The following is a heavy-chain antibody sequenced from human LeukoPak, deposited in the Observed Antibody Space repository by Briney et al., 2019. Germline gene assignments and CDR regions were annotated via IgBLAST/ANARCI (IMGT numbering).Heavy chain of an antibody. D-gene: IGHD3-16*02. Sequence: GRSLRLSCAASGXTFSSYAMHRVRQAPGKGLEWVGIISSDGNSKYNAASVKRPFTISRENSKTTLYLQMNSLRPEDTAVYNCARDLSWNAFDIWGQGTMVTVSS. CDR3: ARDLSWNAFDI. CDR1: GXTFSSYA. J-gene: IGHJ3*02. V-gene: IGHV3-30-3*01. CDR2: ISSDGNSK.